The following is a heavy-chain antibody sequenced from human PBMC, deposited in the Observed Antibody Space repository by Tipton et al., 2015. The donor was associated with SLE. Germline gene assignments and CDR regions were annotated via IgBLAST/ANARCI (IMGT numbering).Heavy chain of an antibody. CDR2: INHSGST. J-gene: IGHJ3*02. Sequence: TLSLTCAVYGGSFSGYYWSWIRQPPGKGLEWIGEINHSGSTNYNPSLKSRVTISVDTSKNQFSLKLSSVTAADTAVYYCASLIAAAPHAFDIWGQGTMVTVSS. CDR3: ASLIAAAPHAFDI. D-gene: IGHD6-6*01. V-gene: IGHV4-34*01. CDR1: GGSFSGYY.